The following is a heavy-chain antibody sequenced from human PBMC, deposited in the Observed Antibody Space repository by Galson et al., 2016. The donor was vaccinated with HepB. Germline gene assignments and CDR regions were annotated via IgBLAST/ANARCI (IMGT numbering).Heavy chain of an antibody. J-gene: IGHJ3*02. CDR2: PS. V-gene: IGHV4-4*08. CDR3: ARLEGVGPSPEQNAFDI. D-gene: IGHD3-10*01. CDR1: GGSISGFY. Sequence: SETLSLTCTVSGGSISGFYWNWIRQPPGRGLEWIGYPSRYNPSLKNRATISIDTSKNQVSLNLNSVTAADTAVYYCARLEGVGPSPEQNAFDIWGQGTMVTVSS.